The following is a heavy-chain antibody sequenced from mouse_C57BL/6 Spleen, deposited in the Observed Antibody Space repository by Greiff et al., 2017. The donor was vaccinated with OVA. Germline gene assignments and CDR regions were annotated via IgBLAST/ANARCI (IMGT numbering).Heavy chain of an antibody. V-gene: IGHV5-12*01. D-gene: IGHD4-1*01. CDR2: ISNGGGST. Sequence: EVQRVESGGGLVQPGGSLKLSCAASGFTFSDYYMYWVRQTPEKRLEWVAYISNGGGSTYYPDTVKGRFTISRDNAKNTLYLQMSRLKSEDTAMYYCARRELGFAYWGQGTLVTVSA. CDR3: ARRELGFAY. CDR1: GFTFSDYY. J-gene: IGHJ3*01.